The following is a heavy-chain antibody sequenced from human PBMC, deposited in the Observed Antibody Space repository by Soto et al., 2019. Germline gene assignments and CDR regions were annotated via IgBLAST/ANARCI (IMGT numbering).Heavy chain of an antibody. D-gene: IGHD3-22*01. CDR3: ARETLYYDSSLGFDY. CDR2: IYYSGST. CDR1: GGSISSGGYY. J-gene: IGHJ4*02. Sequence: SETLSLTCTVSGGSISSGGYYWSWIRQHPGKGLEWIGYIYYSGSTYNNPSLKSRVTISVDTSKNQFSLKLSSVTAADTAVYYCARETLYYDSSLGFDYWGQGTLVTVPQ. V-gene: IGHV4-31*03.